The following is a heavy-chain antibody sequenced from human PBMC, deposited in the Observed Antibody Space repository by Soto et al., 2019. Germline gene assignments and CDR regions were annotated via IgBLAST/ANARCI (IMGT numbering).Heavy chain of an antibody. CDR2: INHSGST. J-gene: IGHJ3*02. Sequence: SETLSLTCAVYGGSFSGYYWSWIRQPPGKGLEWIGEINHSGSTNYNPSLKSRVTISVDTSKNQFSLKLSSVTAADTAVYYCARMGGDAFDIWGQGTMVTVSS. V-gene: IGHV4-34*01. D-gene: IGHD3-16*01. CDR3: ARMGGDAFDI. CDR1: GGSFSGYY.